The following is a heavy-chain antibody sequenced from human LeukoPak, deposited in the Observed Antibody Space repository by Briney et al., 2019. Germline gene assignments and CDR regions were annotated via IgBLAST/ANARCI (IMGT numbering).Heavy chain of an antibody. J-gene: IGHJ4*02. D-gene: IGHD3-10*01. CDR3: AKFPGFGSGTYRLDY. Sequence: GGSLRLSCAASGFTFSTHVMSWVREAPEKGVGWVSTIASGYDTYSADSVKGRFAISRDNSKNTLYLQMNNLRADDTALYYCAKFPGFGSGTYRLDYWGQGTLVTVSS. CDR1: GFTFSTHV. CDR2: IASGYDT. V-gene: IGHV3-23*01.